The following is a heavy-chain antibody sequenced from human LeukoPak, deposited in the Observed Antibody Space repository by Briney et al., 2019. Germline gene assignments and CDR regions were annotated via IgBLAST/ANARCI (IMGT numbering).Heavy chain of an antibody. V-gene: IGHV3-21*01. Sequence: PGGSLRLSCAASGFTFSTYSMNWVRQAPGKVLEWVSSISSGSSYIYYADSVKGRFTISRDNSKNTLYLQMNSLRAEDTAVYYCARRVARGPYYYYMDVWGKGTTVTVSS. D-gene: IGHD2-15*01. CDR2: ISSGSSYI. J-gene: IGHJ6*03. CDR3: ARRVARGPYYYYMDV. CDR1: GFTFSTYS.